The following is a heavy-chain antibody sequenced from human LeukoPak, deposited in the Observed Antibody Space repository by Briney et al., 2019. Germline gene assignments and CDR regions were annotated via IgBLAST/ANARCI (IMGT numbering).Heavy chain of an antibody. J-gene: IGHJ3*02. V-gene: IGHV3-21*01. Sequence: GGSLRLSCAASGFTFSSYSMNWVRQAPGKGLEWVSSISSSSSYIYYADSVKGRFTISRDKAKNSLYLQMNSMRAEDTAVYYCARDRDSSGYYYDAFDIWGQGTMVTVSS. CDR3: ARDRDSSGYYYDAFDI. D-gene: IGHD3-22*01. CDR1: GFTFSSYS. CDR2: ISSSSSYI.